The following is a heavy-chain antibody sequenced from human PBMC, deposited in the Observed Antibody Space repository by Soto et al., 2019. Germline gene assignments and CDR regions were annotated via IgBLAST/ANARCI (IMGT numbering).Heavy chain of an antibody. J-gene: IGHJ6*02. D-gene: IGHD3-16*01. CDR1: GFTFSNYA. V-gene: IGHV3-23*01. CDR3: GKRGDGSDRDNYGMDV. Sequence: EMQLLESGGGLVQPGGSLRLSCTASGFTFSNYAMTWVRQAPGKGLNWVSTINNVGYIYDADSVKGRFTISRDDARNTLYLQMNSRRVEYTAVYYCGKRGDGSDRDNYGMDVWGQGPTVIVSS. CDR2: INNVGYI.